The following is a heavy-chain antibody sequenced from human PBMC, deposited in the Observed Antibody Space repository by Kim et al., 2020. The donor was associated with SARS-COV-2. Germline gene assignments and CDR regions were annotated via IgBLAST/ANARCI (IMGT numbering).Heavy chain of an antibody. J-gene: IGHJ4*02. CDR1: GGTFSSYA. Sequence: SVKVSCKASGGTFSSYAISWVRQAPGQGLEWMGRIIPILGIANYAQKFQGRVTITADKSTSTAYMELSSLRSEDTAVYYCATPPAGYSGYAGDYWGQGTLVTVSS. D-gene: IGHD5-12*01. CDR2: IIPILGIA. CDR3: ATPPAGYSGYAGDY. V-gene: IGHV1-69*04.